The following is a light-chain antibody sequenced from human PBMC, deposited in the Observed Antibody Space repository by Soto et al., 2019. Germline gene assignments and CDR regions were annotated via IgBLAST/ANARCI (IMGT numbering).Light chain of an antibody. Sequence: QSALTQPASVSGSPGQAITISCTGTSSDVGGYNYVSWYQQHPGKDPKFMIYEVSNRPSGVSNRFSGSKSGNTAALTIAGLQAEDEADYYCSSFRSSNTGVFGGGTKLT. CDR2: EVS. V-gene: IGLV2-14*01. J-gene: IGLJ3*02. CDR1: SSDVGGYNY. CDR3: SSFRSSNTGV.